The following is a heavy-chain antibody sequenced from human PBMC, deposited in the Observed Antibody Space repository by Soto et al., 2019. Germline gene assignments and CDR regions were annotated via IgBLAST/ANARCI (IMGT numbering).Heavy chain of an antibody. CDR2: IIPIFGTA. D-gene: IGHD3-3*01. CDR3: ARAEYYDSWSGYYSSPNYYYGMDV. Sequence: SVKISCKASGGTFSSYAISWVRQAPGQGLEWMGGIIPIFGTANYAQKFQGRVTITADESTSTAYMELSSLRSEDTAVYYCARAEYYDSWSGYYSSPNYYYGMDVWGQGTTVTVSS. J-gene: IGHJ6*02. V-gene: IGHV1-69*13. CDR1: GGTFSSYA.